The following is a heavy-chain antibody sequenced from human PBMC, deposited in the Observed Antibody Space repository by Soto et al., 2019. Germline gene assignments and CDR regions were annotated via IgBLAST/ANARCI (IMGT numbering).Heavy chain of an antibody. CDR3: AKRGVDTFGLSS. J-gene: IGHJ5*02. CDR2: INTDGSST. V-gene: IGHV3-74*01. CDR1: GFTFSSFW. D-gene: IGHD3-10*01. Sequence: EVQLVESGGDLVQPGGSLRLSCAVSGFTFSSFWMHWVRQAPGEGLVWVSRINTDGSSTSYADSVKGRFTISRDNAKNTLYLQMNSLRVEDTAMYYCAKRGVDTFGLSSWGQGTLVTVPS.